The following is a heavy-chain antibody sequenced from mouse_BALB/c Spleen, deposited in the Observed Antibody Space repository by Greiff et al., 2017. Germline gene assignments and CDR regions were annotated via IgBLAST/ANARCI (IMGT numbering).Heavy chain of an antibody. V-gene: IGHV3-6*02. J-gene: IGHJ2*01. Sequence: DVQLQESGPGLVKPSQSLSLTCSVTGYSITSGYYWNWIRQFPGNKLEWMGYISYDGSNNYNPSLKNRISITRDTSKNQFFLKLNSVTTEDTATYYCARDAYEAIDYWGQGTTLTVSS. CDR3: ARDAYEAIDY. CDR2: ISYDGSN. CDR1: GYSITSGYY. D-gene: IGHD1-1*01.